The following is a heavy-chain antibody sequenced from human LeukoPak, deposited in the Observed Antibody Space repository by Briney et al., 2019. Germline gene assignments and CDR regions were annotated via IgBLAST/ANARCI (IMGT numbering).Heavy chain of an antibody. D-gene: IGHD1-1*01. CDR2: IYYSGST. CDR1: GGSISSYY. CDR3: ARVSWSPGTSYYYMDV. J-gene: IGHJ6*03. Sequence: SETLSLTCTVSGGSISSYYWSWIRQPPGKGLEWIGYIYYSGSTNYNPSLKSRVTISVDTSKNQFSLKLASVTAADTAVYYCARVSWSPGTSYYYMDVWGKGTTITVSS. V-gene: IGHV4-59*01.